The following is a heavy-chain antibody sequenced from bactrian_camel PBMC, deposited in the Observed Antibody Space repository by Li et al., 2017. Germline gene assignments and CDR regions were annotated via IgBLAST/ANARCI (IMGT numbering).Heavy chain of an antibody. D-gene: IGHD3*01. CDR1: ADVLSTYC. CDR3: AVESPLRWNYCTVDGPYRY. Sequence: VQLVESGGGTVQAGGSLRLSCAFPADVLSTYCMGWFRQDPGQGREAVASINGAGDMPSYADSVKGRFTISRDNARNTVYLQMKSLKPEDTAMYYCAVESPLRWNYCTVDGPYRYSGQGTQV. V-gene: IGHV3S40*01. J-gene: IGHJ4*01. CDR2: INGAGDMP.